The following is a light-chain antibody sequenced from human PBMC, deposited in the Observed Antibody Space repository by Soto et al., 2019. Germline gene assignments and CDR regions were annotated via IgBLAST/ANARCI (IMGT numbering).Light chain of an antibody. CDR2: EVS. Sequence: QPVLTQPPSASGSPGQSVTISCTGTSSDIGTYRYVSWYQQHPGKAPKLIIYEVSKRPSGVPDRFSGSKSGNTASLTVSGLQAEDEADYYCNSYAGSDNLVFGGGTKLTVL. CDR3: NSYAGSDNLV. CDR1: SSDIGTYRY. V-gene: IGLV2-8*01. J-gene: IGLJ3*02.